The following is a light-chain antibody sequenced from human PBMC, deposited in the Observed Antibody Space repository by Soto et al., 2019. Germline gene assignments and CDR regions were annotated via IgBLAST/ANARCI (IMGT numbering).Light chain of an antibody. CDR2: EGS. CDR1: SSDVGGYNL. Sequence: QSVLTQPASVSGSPGQSITISCTGTSSDVGGYNLVSWYQHHPGKAPKLMIYEGSYRPSGVSNRFSGSKSGNTASLTISGLQAEDEADYYCCSYAGTKTFVVFGGGTKVTVL. J-gene: IGLJ2*01. V-gene: IGLV2-23*03. CDR3: CSYAGTKTFVV.